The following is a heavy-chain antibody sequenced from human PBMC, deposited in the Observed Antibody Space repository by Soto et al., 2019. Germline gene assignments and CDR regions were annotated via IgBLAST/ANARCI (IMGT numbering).Heavy chain of an antibody. CDR2: INQSGAT. V-gene: IGHV4-34*01. J-gene: IGHJ4*02. CDR1: NGSFSKYY. CDR3: ARGYYSASGSSCPY. Sequence: QLQQWGAGLLKPSETLSLTCAVYNGSFSKYYWNWIRQSPGKGLEWIGEINQSGATNYNPTLKSRVTISVDTSKNQFSLKLKSLTAADTAVYDCARGYYSASGSSCPYWGQGTLVTVSS. D-gene: IGHD3-10*01.